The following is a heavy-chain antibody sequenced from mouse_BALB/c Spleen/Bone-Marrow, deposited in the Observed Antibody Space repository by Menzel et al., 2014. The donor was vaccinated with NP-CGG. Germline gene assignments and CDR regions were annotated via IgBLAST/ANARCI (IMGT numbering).Heavy chain of an antibody. V-gene: IGHV5-6-3*01. CDR2: INSNGGST. CDR1: GFTFSSYG. J-gene: IGHJ4*01. CDR3: AREDYYYAMDY. Sequence: EVKLVESGGGSVQPGGSLKLSCAASGFTFSSYGMSWVRQTPDKRLELVATINSNGGSTYYPDSVKGRFTISRDNAKNTLYLQMSSLKSEDTAMYYCAREDYYYAMDYWGQGTSVTVSS.